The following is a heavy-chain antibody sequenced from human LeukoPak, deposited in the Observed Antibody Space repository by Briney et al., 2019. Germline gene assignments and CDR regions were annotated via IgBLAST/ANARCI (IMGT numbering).Heavy chain of an antibody. CDR3: TTDDGITMIAGGY. CDR1: GFTFSNAW. V-gene: IGHV3-15*01. Sequence: GGSLRLSCAASGFTFSNAWMSWVRQAPGKGLEWVGRIKSKTDGGTTDYAAPVKGRLTISRDDSKNTLYLQMNSLKTEDTAVYYCTTDDGITMIAGGYWGQGTLVTVSS. CDR2: IKSKTDGGTT. D-gene: IGHD3-22*01. J-gene: IGHJ4*02.